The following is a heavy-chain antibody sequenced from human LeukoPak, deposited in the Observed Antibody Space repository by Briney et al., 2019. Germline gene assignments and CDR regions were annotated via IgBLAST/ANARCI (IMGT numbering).Heavy chain of an antibody. D-gene: IGHD6-6*01. Sequence: ASVKVSCKASGYTFTGYYIHWVRQAPGQGPEWMGWINPNSGGTNYAQKFQGRVTMTRDTSISTAYMEVRRLRSDDTAVYYCARDPIAALRGWFDPWGQGTLVTVSS. CDR3: ARDPIAALRGWFDP. CDR2: INPNSGGT. V-gene: IGHV1-2*02. CDR1: GYTFTGYY. J-gene: IGHJ5*02.